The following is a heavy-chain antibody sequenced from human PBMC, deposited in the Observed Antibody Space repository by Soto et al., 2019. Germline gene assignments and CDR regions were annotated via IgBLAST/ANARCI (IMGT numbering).Heavy chain of an antibody. D-gene: IGHD2-2*01. J-gene: IGHJ6*02. Sequence: QVQLQESGPGLVKPSGTLSLTCAVSGGSISSSNWWSWVRQPPGKGLEWIGEIYNSGSTNYNPSLKSRVHISVDKSKNQFSLKLSSVTAADTAVYYCARGHIVVVPAAMPPYYYYGMDVWGQGTPGTVSS. V-gene: IGHV4-4*02. CDR1: GGSISSSNW. CDR2: IYNSGST. CDR3: ARGHIVVVPAAMPPYYYYGMDV.